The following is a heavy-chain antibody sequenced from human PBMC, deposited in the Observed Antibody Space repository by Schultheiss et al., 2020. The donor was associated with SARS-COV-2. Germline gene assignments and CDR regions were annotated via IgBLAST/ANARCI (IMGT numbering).Heavy chain of an antibody. CDR3: ARVRGEGSSSVDA. CDR1: GFTFSSYS. D-gene: IGHD6-6*01. V-gene: IGHV3-53*04. Sequence: GGSLRLSCAASGFTFSSYSMNWVRQAPGKGLEWVSVIYSGGSTYYADSVKGRFTISRHNSKNTLYLQMNSLRAEDTAVYYCARVRGEGSSSVDAWGQGTLVTVSS. CDR2: IYSGGST. J-gene: IGHJ5*02.